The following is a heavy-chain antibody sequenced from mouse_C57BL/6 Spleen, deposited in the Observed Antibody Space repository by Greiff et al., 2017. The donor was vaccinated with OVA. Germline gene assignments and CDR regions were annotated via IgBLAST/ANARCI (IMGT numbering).Heavy chain of an antibody. CDR2: ISSGGSYT. V-gene: IGHV5-6*01. Sequence: EVQLQESGGDLVKPGGSLKLSCAASGFTFSSYGMSWVRQTPDKRLEWVATISSGGSYTYYPDSVKGRFTISRDNAKNTLYLQMSSLKSEDTAMYYCARGEPRYFDVWGTGTTVTVSS. CDR3: ARGEPRYFDV. J-gene: IGHJ1*03. CDR1: GFTFSSYG.